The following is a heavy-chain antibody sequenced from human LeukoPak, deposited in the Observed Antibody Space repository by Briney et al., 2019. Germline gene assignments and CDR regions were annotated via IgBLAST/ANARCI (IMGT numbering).Heavy chain of an antibody. CDR3: ARHGLYQDYGY. CDR1: GGSISSSSSF. D-gene: IGHD3-16*01. J-gene: IGHJ4*02. CDR2: VYYSGNT. V-gene: IGHV4-39*01. Sequence: SETLSLTCTVSGGSISSSSSFWAWIRQPPGKGLEWIGNVYYSGNTHYNPSLKSRVTISLDTSKNQFSLRLTSVTAAGTAVYYCARHGLYQDYGYWGQGTLVTVSS.